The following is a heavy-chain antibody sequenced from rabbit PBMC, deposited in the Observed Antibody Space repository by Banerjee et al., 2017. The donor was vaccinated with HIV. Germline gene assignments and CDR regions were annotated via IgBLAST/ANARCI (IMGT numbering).Heavy chain of an antibody. D-gene: IGHD8-1*01. CDR3: ARSSAGSSYTNAILGL. J-gene: IGHJ6*01. Sequence: QEQLMESGGGLVKPEGSLKLSCTASGFSFSNKAVMCWVRQAPGKGLEWIACINAITGKAVYANWAKGRFTFSKTSSTTVTLQMTSLTAADTSTYFCARSSAGSSYTNAILGLWGPGTLVTVS. CDR1: GFSFSNKAV. V-gene: IGHV1S45*01. CDR2: INAITGKA.